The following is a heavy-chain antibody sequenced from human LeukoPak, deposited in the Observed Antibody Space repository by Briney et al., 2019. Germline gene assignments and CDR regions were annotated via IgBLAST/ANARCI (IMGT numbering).Heavy chain of an antibody. J-gene: IGHJ6*03. CDR2: INPNSGGT. V-gene: IGHV1-2*02. D-gene: IGHD3-22*01. Sequence: ASVKVSCKASGYTFTGYYMHLVRQAPGQGLEWMGWINPNSGGTNYAQKFQGRVTMTRDTSISTAYMELSRLRSDDTAVYYCASLESSDYYYMDVWGKGTTVTVSS. CDR3: ASLESSDYYYMDV. CDR1: GYTFTGYY.